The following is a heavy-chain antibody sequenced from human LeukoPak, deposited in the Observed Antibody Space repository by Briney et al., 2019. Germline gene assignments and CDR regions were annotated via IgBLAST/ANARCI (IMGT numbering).Heavy chain of an antibody. J-gene: IGHJ4*02. CDR1: GFTFSSYA. CDR3: LKYVPPRRYFDS. V-gene: IGHV3-23*01. D-gene: IGHD3-10*02. CDR2: IAAEGGGI. Sequence: PGWSLTLSCTGSGFTFSSYAMTWVRQAPRMGLEWVSAIAAEGGGIVYADSVKGWFSISRDNSKNTLYLQMDSLRPEDTAVYYCLKYVPPRRYFDSWGPGTLVTVSS.